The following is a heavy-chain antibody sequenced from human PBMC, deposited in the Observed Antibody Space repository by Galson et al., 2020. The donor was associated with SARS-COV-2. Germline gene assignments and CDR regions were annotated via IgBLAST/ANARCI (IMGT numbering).Heavy chain of an antibody. V-gene: IGHV1-18*01. CDR3: ARNGGGLGPYFDY. D-gene: IGHD7-27*01. J-gene: IGHJ4*02. CDR2: ISAYNLNT. Sequence: YSFISYDINWVRQAPGQGLEWLGMISAYNLNTNYAQKLQGRVTMTTDTSTSTAYMELRSLRSDDTAVYYCARNGGGLGPYFDYWGQGSLVTVSS. CDR1: YSFISYD.